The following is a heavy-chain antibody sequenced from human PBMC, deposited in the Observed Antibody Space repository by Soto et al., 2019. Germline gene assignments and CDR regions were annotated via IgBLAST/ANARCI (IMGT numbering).Heavy chain of an antibody. CDR1: GGSISSYY. CDR2: IYYSGST. V-gene: IGHV4-59*08. Sequence: PSETLSLTCTVSGGSISSYYWSWIRQPPGKGLEWIGYIYYSGSTNYNPSLKSRVTISVDTSKNQFSLKLSSVTAADTAVYYCARHQEADILTGYYTAWFDPWGQGTLVTVSS. CDR3: ARHQEADILTGYYTAWFDP. D-gene: IGHD3-9*01. J-gene: IGHJ5*02.